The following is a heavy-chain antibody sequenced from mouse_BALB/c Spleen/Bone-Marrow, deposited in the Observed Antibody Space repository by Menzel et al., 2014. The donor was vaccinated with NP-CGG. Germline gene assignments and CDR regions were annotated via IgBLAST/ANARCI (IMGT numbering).Heavy chain of an antibody. V-gene: IGHV4-1*02. CDR1: GFDFSRYC. CDR2: INPDSSTI. Sequence: EVQLQQSGGGLVQPGGSLKLSCAASGFDFSRYCMSWVRQAPGKGLEWIGEINPDSSTINYTPSLKDKFIISRDNAKNTLYLQRSEVRSEDTALYYCARLNYYGNLFVWGAGTTVTVSS. D-gene: IGHD1-1*01. J-gene: IGHJ1*01. CDR3: ARLNYYGNLFV.